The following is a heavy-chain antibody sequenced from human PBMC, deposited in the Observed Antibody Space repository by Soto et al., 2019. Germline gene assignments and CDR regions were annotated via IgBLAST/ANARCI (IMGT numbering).Heavy chain of an antibody. CDR3: TRDLWGYCGTDCYPLDV. CDR1: GGSISGYY. CDR2: MYNTGST. D-gene: IGHD2-21*02. V-gene: IGHV4-59*01. Sequence: PSETLSLTCTVSGGSISGYYWSWILQPPGKGLEWIGYMYNTGSTVYSPSFKSRVTISVDTSKNQFSLKLNSVTAADTAVYYCTRDLWGYCGTDCYPLDVWGQGTTVTVSS. J-gene: IGHJ6*02.